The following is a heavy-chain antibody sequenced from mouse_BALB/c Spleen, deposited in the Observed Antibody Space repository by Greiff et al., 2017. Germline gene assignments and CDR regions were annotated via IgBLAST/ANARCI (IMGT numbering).Heavy chain of an antibody. Sequence: VQLQQPGAELVKPGASVKLSCKASGYTFTSYWMHWVKQRPGQGLEWIGEINPSNGRTNYNEKFKSKATLTVDKSSSTAYMQLSSLTSEDSAVYYCAREGVYYAMDYWGQGTSVTVAS. CDR3: AREGVYYAMDY. V-gene: IGHV1S81*02. J-gene: IGHJ4*01. CDR1: GYTFTSYW. CDR2: INPSNGRT.